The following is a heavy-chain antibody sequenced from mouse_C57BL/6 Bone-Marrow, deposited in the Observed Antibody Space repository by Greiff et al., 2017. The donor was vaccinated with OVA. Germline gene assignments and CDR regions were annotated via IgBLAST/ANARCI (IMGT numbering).Heavy chain of an antibody. D-gene: IGHD3-2*02. CDR2: IDPSDSYT. J-gene: IGHJ4*01. CDR1: GYTFTSYW. V-gene: IGHV1-69*01. CDR3: AKEAAQATAMDY. Sequence: QVQLQQPGAELVMPGASVKLSCKASGYTFTSYWMHWVKQRPGPGLEWIGEIDPSDSYTNYNQKFKGKSTLTVDKSSSTAYMQLSSLTSEDSAVYFCAKEAAQATAMDYWGQGTSVTVSS.